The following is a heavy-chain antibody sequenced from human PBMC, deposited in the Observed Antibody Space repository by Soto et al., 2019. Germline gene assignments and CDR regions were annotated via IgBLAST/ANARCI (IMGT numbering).Heavy chain of an antibody. J-gene: IGHJ6*02. Sequence: GGSLRLSCAASGFTFISYGMHWVLQAPCKGLEWVAVISYDGSNKYYADSVKGRFTISRDNSKNTLYLQMNSLRAEDTAVYYCAKALDVVRGVIYTYYYYGMDVWGQGTTVTVSS. CDR3: AKALDVVRGVIYTYYYYGMDV. D-gene: IGHD3-10*01. V-gene: IGHV3-30*18. CDR2: ISYDGSNK. CDR1: GFTFISYG.